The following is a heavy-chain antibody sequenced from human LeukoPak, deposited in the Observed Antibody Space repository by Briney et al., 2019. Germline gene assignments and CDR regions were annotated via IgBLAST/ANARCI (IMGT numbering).Heavy chain of an antibody. CDR3: ARETNMAYYYMDV. J-gene: IGHJ6*03. D-gene: IGHD1/OR15-1a*01. V-gene: IGHV3-48*01. CDR1: GFSFSRYS. CDR2: ISSSSSTI. Sequence: GGSLRLSCVASGFSFSRYSMNWVRQAPGKWLEWVSYISSSSSTIYYADSVKGRFTISRDNAKNSLYLQMNSLRAEDTAVYYCARETNMAYYYMDVWGKGTTVTVSS.